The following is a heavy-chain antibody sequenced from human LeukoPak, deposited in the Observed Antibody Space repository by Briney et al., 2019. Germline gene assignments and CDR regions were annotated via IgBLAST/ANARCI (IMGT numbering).Heavy chain of an antibody. J-gene: IGHJ4*02. V-gene: IGHV3-48*03. CDR3: ATVRTTGDYADY. Sequence: PGGSLRLSCAASGFTFSSYEMNWVRQAPGKGLEWVSYISSSGSTIYYADSVKGRFTISRDNAKNSLYLQMNSLRAEDTAVYYCATVRTTGDYADYWGQGTLVTVSS. CDR1: GFTFSSYE. D-gene: IGHD4-17*01. CDR2: ISSSGSTI.